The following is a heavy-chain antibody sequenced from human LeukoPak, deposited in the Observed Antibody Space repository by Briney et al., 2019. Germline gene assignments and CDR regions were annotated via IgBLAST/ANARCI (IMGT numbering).Heavy chain of an antibody. CDR2: IYHSGRT. D-gene: IGHD5-18*01. CDR3: ARGRYSYGGAVGDYFDY. CDR1: GYSISSGYY. Sequence: SETLSLTCTVSGYSISSGYYWGWIRQPPGKGLEWIGSIYHSGRTFYNPSLKSRVTISVDTSKNQFSLKLSSVTAADTAVYYCARGRYSYGGAVGDYFDYWGQGTLVTVSS. J-gene: IGHJ4*02. V-gene: IGHV4-38-2*02.